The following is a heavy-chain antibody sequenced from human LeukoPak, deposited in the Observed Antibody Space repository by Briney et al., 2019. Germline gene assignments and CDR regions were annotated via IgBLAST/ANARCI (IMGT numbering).Heavy chain of an antibody. V-gene: IGHV3-23*01. J-gene: IGHJ3*02. D-gene: IGHD3-22*01. CDR2: ISGSGGST. Sequence: GGSLRLSCAASGFTFSSYAMSWVRQAPGKGLEWVSAISGSGGSTYYADSVKGRFTISRDNSKNTLYLQMNSLRAEDAAVYYCAKGMIVAVFTPLDAFDIWGQGTMVTVSS. CDR3: AKGMIVAVFTPLDAFDI. CDR1: GFTFSSYA.